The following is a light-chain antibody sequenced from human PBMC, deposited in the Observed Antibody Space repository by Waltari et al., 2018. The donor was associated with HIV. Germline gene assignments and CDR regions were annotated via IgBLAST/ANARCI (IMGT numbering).Light chain of an antibody. CDR3: ASYLRSGPLGV. J-gene: IGLJ2*01. CDR2: NVD. V-gene: IGLV2-11*01. Sequence: QSALTQPRAASGSPGQSGTISCPGIPPPPSDDTYAPSYQHRPGRTPCLLLFNVDKRHSGVPSRFSGSRSGSTASLTISDLQFDDEGDYYCASYLRSGPLGVFGGGTTLTVL. CDR1: PPPPSDDTY.